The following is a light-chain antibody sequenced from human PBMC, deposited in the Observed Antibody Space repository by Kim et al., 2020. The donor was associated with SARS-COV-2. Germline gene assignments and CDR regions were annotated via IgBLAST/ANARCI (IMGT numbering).Light chain of an antibody. J-gene: IGLJ2*01. CDR1: SSDVGGYNY. CDR2: DVS. CDR3: SSYTSSSTDVLVV. Sequence: QSALTQPASVSGSPGQSITISCTGTSSDVGGYNYVSWYQQHPGKAPKLMIYDVSKRPSGVSNRFSGSKSGNTASLTISGLQAEDEADYYCSSYTSSSTDVLVVFDGGTQLTVL. V-gene: IGLV2-14*01.